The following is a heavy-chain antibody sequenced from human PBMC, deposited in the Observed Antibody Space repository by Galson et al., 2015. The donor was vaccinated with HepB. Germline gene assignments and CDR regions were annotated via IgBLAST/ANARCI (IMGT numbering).Heavy chain of an antibody. CDR2: INKDGSAV. Sequence: SLRLSCAVSGFKFSDYWMSWVRQAPGKGPEWVSNINKDGSAVRYLDSVKGRFTIFRDNGKNAVYLQMSSLRVEDTAVYYCARDKIEGPSHLDYWGHGTPVTVSS. CDR3: ARDKIEGPSHLDY. V-gene: IGHV3-7*01. D-gene: IGHD3-22*01. J-gene: IGHJ4*01. CDR1: GFKFSDYW.